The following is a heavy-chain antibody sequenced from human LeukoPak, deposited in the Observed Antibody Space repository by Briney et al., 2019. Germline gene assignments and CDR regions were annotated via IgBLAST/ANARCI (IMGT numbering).Heavy chain of an antibody. J-gene: IGHJ4*02. CDR3: ARDLMNGIFDY. V-gene: IGHV3-33*01. D-gene: IGHD1-14*01. CDR2: IWYDGSNK. Sequence: GGSLRLSCAASEFTFSSYGMHWVRQAPGKGLEWVAVIWYDGSNKYYADSVKGRFTISRDNSKNTLYLQMNSLRAEDTAVYYCARDLMNGIFDYWGQGTLVTVSS. CDR1: EFTFSSYG.